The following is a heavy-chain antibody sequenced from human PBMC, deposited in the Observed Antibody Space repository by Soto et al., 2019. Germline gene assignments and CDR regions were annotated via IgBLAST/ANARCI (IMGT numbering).Heavy chain of an antibody. Sequence: QITLKESGPTLVKPTQTLTLTCTFSGFSLSTSGVGVGWIRQPPGKALEWLALIYWDDDKRYSPSLKSRLTITKDTSKNQVVLTMTNMDPVNTATYYCAHSSGRLSGNQYYFDYWGQGTLVTVSS. CDR2: IYWDDDK. D-gene: IGHD3-10*01. J-gene: IGHJ4*02. CDR3: AHSSGRLSGNQYYFDY. CDR1: GFSLSTSGVG. V-gene: IGHV2-5*02.